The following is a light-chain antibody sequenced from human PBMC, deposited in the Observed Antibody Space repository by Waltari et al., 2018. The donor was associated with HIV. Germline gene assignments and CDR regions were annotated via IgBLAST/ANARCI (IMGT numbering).Light chain of an antibody. J-gene: IGKJ5*01. Sequence: EIVLTQSPATLSLSPGERATPSCRASQSVSSYLAWYQQKPGQAPRLLIYGASSRATGIPARFSGSGSGTDFTLTISSLEPGDFGVYYCHQRSSWPLTFGQGTRLEIK. CDR2: GAS. V-gene: IGKV3-11*01. CDR3: HQRSSWPLT. CDR1: QSVSSY.